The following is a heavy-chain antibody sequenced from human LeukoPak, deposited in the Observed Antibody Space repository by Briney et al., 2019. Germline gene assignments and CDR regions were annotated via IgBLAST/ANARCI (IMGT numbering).Heavy chain of an antibody. Sequence: GGSLKLSCAASGFTFSNAWMNWVRQAPGKGLEWVGRIKSKTDGGTTDYAAPVKGRFTISRDDSKNTLYLQMNSLKTEDTAVYYCSTTYYYDSSEGYWGQGTLVTVSS. CDR2: IKSKTDGGTT. V-gene: IGHV3-15*07. D-gene: IGHD3-22*01. CDR3: STTYYYDSSEGY. J-gene: IGHJ4*02. CDR1: GFTFSNAW.